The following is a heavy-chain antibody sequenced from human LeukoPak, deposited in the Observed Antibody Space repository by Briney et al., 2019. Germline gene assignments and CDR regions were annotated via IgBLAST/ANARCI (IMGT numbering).Heavy chain of an antibody. Sequence: GASVKVSCKASGYTFTTYGLSWVRQAPGQGLEWMGWISAYNGNTNYAQKLQGRVTMTTDTSTSTAYMELRSLRSEDTAVYYCATELTVVVVRNELDAFDIWGQGTMVTVSS. J-gene: IGHJ3*02. D-gene: IGHD2-15*01. V-gene: IGHV1-18*01. CDR3: ATELTVVVVRNELDAFDI. CDR2: ISAYNGNT. CDR1: GYTFTTYG.